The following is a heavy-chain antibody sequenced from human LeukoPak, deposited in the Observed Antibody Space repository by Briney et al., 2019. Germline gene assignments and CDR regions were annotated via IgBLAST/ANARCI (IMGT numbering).Heavy chain of an antibody. J-gene: IGHJ6*02. Sequence: ASVKLSCKAFGYTFASYYMHWVRQAPGQGLEWMGIINPSGGSTSYAQKFQGRVTMTRDTSTSTVYMELSSLRSEDTAVYYCARELYHYYYYYGMDVWGQGTTVTVSS. V-gene: IGHV1-46*01. CDR1: GYTFASYY. CDR3: ARELYHYYYYYGMDV. D-gene: IGHD2-15*01. CDR2: INPSGGST.